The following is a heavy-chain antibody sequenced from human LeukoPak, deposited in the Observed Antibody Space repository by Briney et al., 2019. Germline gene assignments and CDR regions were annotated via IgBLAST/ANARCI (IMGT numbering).Heavy chain of an antibody. CDR1: GFTFSDYY. Sequence: GGSLRLSCAASGFTFSDYYMSWIRQAPGKGLEWVSYISSSGSTIYYADSVKGRFTISRDNAKNSLYLQMNSLRAEDTAVYYCARVRYSGSPLLDYWGQGNLVTVSS. CDR3: ARVRYSGSPLLDY. V-gene: IGHV3-11*01. CDR2: ISSSGSTI. D-gene: IGHD6-6*01. J-gene: IGHJ4*02.